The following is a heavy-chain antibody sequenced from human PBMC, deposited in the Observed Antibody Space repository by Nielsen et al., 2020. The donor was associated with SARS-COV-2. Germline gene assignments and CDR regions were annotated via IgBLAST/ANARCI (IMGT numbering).Heavy chain of an antibody. D-gene: IGHD3-16*02. CDR2: INAGNGNT. V-gene: IGHV1-3*01. Sequence: WVRQAPGQRLEWMGWINAGNGNTKYSQKFQGRVTITRDTSASTAYMELSSLRSEDTAVYYCASGNYDYVWGSYRSHYYFDYWGQGTLVTVSS. J-gene: IGHJ4*02. CDR3: ASGNYDYVWGSYRSHYYFDY.